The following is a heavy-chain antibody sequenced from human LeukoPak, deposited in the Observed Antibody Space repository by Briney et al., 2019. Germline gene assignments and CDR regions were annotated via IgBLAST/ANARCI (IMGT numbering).Heavy chain of an antibody. D-gene: IGHD6-19*01. CDR2: IYTSGST. V-gene: IGHV4-4*07. J-gene: IGHJ4*02. CDR1: GGSISSYY. Sequence: SETLSLTCTVSGGSISSYYWSWIRQPAGKGLEWIGRIYTSGSTNYNPSLKSRVTMSVDTSKNQFSLKLSSVTAADTAVYYCASQSIAVAGTRGYYFDYWGQGTLVTVSS. CDR3: ASQSIAVAGTRGYYFDY.